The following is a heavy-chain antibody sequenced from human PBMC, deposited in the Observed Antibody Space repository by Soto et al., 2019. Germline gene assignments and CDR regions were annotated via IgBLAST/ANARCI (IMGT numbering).Heavy chain of an antibody. CDR1: GYSFTSYW. Sequence: HGESLKISCKGSGYSFTSYWISWVRQMPGKGLEWMGSLDPSDSYTNYSPSFQGHVTISADKSISTAYLQWSSLKASDTAMYYCAGDRSGDRLDFDYWGQGTLVTVSS. J-gene: IGHJ4*02. D-gene: IGHD3-10*01. CDR2: LDPSDSYT. CDR3: AGDRSGDRLDFDY. V-gene: IGHV5-10-1*01.